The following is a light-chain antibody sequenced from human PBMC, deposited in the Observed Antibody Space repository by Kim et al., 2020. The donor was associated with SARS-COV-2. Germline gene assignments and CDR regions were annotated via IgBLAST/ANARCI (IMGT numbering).Light chain of an antibody. J-gene: IGLJ2*01. CDR1: KWGESY. CDR2: EDN. CDR3: QAWDSSTARV. Sequence: PGQTASITCSGPKWGESYAYWYQQKPGQSPLLVIFEDNKRPSGIPERFSGSSSGDTATLTISGTQAVDEADYYCQAWDSSTARVFGGGTQLTVL. V-gene: IGLV3-1*01.